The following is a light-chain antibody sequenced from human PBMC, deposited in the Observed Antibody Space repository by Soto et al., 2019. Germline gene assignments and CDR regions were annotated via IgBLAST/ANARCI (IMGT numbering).Light chain of an antibody. J-gene: IGLJ2*01. V-gene: IGLV2-14*01. CDR3: SSSTSSNTVV. Sequence: QSVLTQPASVSGSPGQSITISCTGTSSDIGGYNYVSWCQQHPGKAPKLIIYEVTNRPLGVSNRFSGSKSGNTASLTISGLQTEDEADYYCSSSTSSNTVVFGGGTKVTVL. CDR2: EVT. CDR1: SSDIGGYNY.